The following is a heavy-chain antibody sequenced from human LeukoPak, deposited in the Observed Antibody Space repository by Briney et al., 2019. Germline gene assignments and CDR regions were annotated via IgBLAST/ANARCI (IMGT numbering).Heavy chain of an antibody. CDR3: ARGRYSRDYVWGSYRFVY. V-gene: IGHV4-34*01. CDR2: INHSGST. CDR1: GGSFNGYY. J-gene: IGHJ4*02. Sequence: SETLSLTCAVHGGSFNGYYWNWIRQPPGKGLEWIGDINHSGSTNYNPSLKSRVTISVDTSKNQFSLMLSSVTAADTAVYYCARGRYSRDYVWGSYRFVYWGQGTLVTVSS. D-gene: IGHD3-16*02.